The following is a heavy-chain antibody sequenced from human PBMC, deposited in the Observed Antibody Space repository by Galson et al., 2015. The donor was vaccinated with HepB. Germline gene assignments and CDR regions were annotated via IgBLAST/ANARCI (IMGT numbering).Heavy chain of an antibody. J-gene: IGHJ4*02. D-gene: IGHD6-19*01. CDR1: GYSISSGYY. V-gene: IGHV4-38-2*02. CDR3: ARRATRIAVAGRPRPGGYFDY. CDR2: IYHSGST. Sequence: ETLSLTCTVSGYSISSGYYWGWIRQPPGKGLEWIGSIYHSGSTYYNPSLKSRVTISVDTSKNHFSLKLSSVTAADTAVYYCARRATRIAVAGRPRPGGYFDYWGQGTLVTVSS.